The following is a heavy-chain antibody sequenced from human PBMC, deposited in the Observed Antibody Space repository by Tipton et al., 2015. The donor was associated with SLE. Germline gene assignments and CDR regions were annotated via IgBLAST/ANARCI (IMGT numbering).Heavy chain of an antibody. J-gene: IGHJ3*01. V-gene: IGHV3-30*02. Sequence: GSLRLSCAASGFTFSSYGIHWVRQTPGKGLEWVTYIRHDGSKKYYADSVKGRFTISRDNSKNTLYLQMNSLRVEDTAVYYCAKGSSVDHDVIDVWGQGTMVTVSS. D-gene: IGHD6-13*01. CDR1: GFTFSSYG. CDR3: AKGSSVDHDVIDV. CDR2: IRHDGSKK.